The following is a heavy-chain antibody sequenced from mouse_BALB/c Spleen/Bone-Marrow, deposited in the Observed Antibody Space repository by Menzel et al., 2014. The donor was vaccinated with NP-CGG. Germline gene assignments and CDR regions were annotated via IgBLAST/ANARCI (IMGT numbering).Heavy chain of an antibody. D-gene: IGHD5-2*01. J-gene: IGHJ4*01. CDR1: GHTFTDYV. V-gene: IGHV1-77*01. CDR2: IYLGSGST. Sequence: VQLAESGPELVKPGASVKMSCKASGHTFTDYVITWVKRSSGQGLEWIGEIYLGSGSTYYNEKFKGKATQTADKSSNTSYMQLSKLTSEDSGVYFCVRRNTWRGYALDYWGQGTSGTVPS. CDR3: VRRNTWRGYALDY.